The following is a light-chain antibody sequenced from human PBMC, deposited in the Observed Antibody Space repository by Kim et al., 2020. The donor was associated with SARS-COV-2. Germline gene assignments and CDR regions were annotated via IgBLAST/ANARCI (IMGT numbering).Light chain of an antibody. J-gene: IGKJ3*01. CDR1: ETIKGDY. CDR2: GAT. CDR3: QQYGSSLPFT. V-gene: IGKV3-20*01. Sequence: PAERATLFCSASETIKGDYFASYQHKPGQAPRLLIYGATSSATGIPDRFSGSGSGTDFTLTISRLEPEDVSVYYCQQYGSSLPFTFGPGTKVDIK.